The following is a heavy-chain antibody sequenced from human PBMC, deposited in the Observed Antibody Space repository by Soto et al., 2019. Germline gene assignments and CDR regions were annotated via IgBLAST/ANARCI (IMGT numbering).Heavy chain of an antibody. D-gene: IGHD6-13*01. V-gene: IGHV3-66*01. CDR3: ARDPPGTAASGGG. J-gene: IGHJ6*02. CDR1: GFTVSHNY. Sequence: EVQLMESGGGLVQPGGSLRFSCAASGFTVSHNYMNWVRQAPGKGLEWVSLIYSGGSTHYADSVKGRFTISRDNSKNTLYLQMNSLRAEDTAVYYCARDPPGTAASGGGWGPGTTVTVSS. CDR2: IYSGGST.